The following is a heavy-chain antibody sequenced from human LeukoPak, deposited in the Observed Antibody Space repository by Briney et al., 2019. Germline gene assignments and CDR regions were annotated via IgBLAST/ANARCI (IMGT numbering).Heavy chain of an antibody. CDR1: GFTFSSYA. CDR2: ISYDGSNK. V-gene: IGHV3-30-3*01. CDR3: ARTYSSSWYQDGY. D-gene: IGHD6-13*01. J-gene: IGHJ4*02. Sequence: PGGSLRLSCAASGFTFSSYAMSWVRQAPGKGLEWVAVISYDGSNKYYADSVKGRFTISRDNSKNTLYLQMNSLRAEDTAVYYCARTYSSSWYQDGYWGQGTLVTVSS.